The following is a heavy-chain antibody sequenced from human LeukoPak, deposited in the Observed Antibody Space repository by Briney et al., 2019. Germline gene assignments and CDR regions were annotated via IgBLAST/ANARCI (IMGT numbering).Heavy chain of an antibody. J-gene: IGHJ4*02. Sequence: SGESLKISCKGSGYSFPSYWIGWVRQMPGKGLGWRGIIYPGDSDTRYSPPFQGQVTISADKSISTAYLQWSSLKASDTAMYYCARSCRDGYRDFDYWGQGTLVTVSS. CDR2: IYPGDSDT. CDR3: ARSCRDGYRDFDY. D-gene: IGHD5-24*01. CDR1: GYSFPSYW. V-gene: IGHV5-51*01.